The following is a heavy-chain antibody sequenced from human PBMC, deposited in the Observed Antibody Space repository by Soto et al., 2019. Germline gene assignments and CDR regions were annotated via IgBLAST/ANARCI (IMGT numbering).Heavy chain of an antibody. D-gene: IGHD2-2*01. CDR3: ANTKTVYCSSTSCSPGGFDI. Sequence: GGSLRLSCAASGFTFSSYGMHWVRQAPGKGLEWVAVISYDGSNKYYADSVKGRFTISRDNSKNTLYLQMNSLRAEDTAVYYCANTKTVYCSSTSCSPGGFDIWGQGTMVTVSS. J-gene: IGHJ3*02. CDR2: ISYDGSNK. V-gene: IGHV3-30*18. CDR1: GFTFSSYG.